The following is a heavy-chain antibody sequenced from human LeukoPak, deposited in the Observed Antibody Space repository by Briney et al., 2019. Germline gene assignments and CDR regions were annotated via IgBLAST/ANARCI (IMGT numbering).Heavy chain of an antibody. CDR2: IYPSDSDT. V-gene: IGHV5-51*01. CDR1: GYSFTSYA. D-gene: IGHD6-6*01. Sequence: GESLKISCKGSGYSFTSYAIGWVRQMPGKGLEWMGIIYPSDSDTRYSPSFQGQVTISADKSISITYLQWSSLKASDTAIYYCARVDYSSSLWGFWGQGTLVTVSS. CDR3: ARVDYSSSLWGF. J-gene: IGHJ4*02.